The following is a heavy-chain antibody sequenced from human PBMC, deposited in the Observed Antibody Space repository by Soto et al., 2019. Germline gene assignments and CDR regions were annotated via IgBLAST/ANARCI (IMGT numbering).Heavy chain of an antibody. CDR3: ARDKRRIVVVVAATHDAFDI. CDR2: ISAYNGNT. D-gene: IGHD2-15*01. V-gene: IGHV1-18*01. J-gene: IGHJ3*02. CDR1: GYTFTSYG. Sequence: QVQLVQSGAEVKKPGASVKVSCKASGYTFTSYGISWVRQAPGQGLEWMGWISAYNGNTNYAQKLQGRVTMTTDTSTSTAYMELRSLRSDDTAVYYCARDKRRIVVVVAATHDAFDIWGQGTMLTVSS.